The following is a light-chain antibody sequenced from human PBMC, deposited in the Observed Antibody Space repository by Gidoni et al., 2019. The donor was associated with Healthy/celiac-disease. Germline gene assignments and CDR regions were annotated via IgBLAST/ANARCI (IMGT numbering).Light chain of an antibody. J-gene: IGLJ2*01. CDR1: SSNIGSNY. CDR2: RNN. V-gene: IGLV1-47*01. Sequence: QSVLTKPPSASGTPGQRVTISCSGSSSNIGSNYVYWYQQLPGTAPKLLIYRNNQRPSEVPDRFSGSKSGTSASLAISGLRSEDEADYYCAAWDDSLSGLVFGGGTKLTVL. CDR3: AAWDDSLSGLV.